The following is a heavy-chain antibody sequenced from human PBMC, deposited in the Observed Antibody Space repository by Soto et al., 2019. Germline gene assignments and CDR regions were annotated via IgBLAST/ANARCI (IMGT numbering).Heavy chain of an antibody. CDR3: AGGPKGGYTVQYQLHTEYYFDY. CDR2: INHSGST. Sequence: SETLSLTCAVYGGSFSGYYWSWIRQPPGKGLEWIGEINHSGSTNYNPSLKSRVTISVDTSKNQFSLKLSSVTAADTAVYYCAGGPKGGYTVQYQLHTEYYFDYWGQGTLVIGSS. CDR1: GGSFSGYY. D-gene: IGHD2-2*01. J-gene: IGHJ4*02. V-gene: IGHV4-34*01.